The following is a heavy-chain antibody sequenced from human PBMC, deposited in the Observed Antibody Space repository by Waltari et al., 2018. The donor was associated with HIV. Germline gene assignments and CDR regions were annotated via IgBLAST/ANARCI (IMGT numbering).Heavy chain of an antibody. V-gene: IGHV4-59*01. D-gene: IGHD6-19*01. J-gene: IGHJ4*02. Sequence: QVQLQESGPGLVKPSETLSLTCTVSGGSISSYYWSWIRQPPGKGLEWIGYIYYSGSTNYNPSLKSRVTISVDTSKNQFSLKLSSVTAADTAVYYCARGGYSSGWSIDYWGQGTLVTVSS. CDR3: ARGGYSSGWSIDY. CDR2: IYYSGST. CDR1: GGSISSYY.